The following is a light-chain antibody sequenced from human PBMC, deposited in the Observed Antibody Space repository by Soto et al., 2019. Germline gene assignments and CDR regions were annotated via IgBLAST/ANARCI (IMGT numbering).Light chain of an antibody. Sequence: QSALTQPASVSGSPGQSITISCTGTSSDVGGFIFVSWYQQHPGRAPKLMIYDVSNRPSGVSNRFSGSKSGNTASLTISGLQADDDADYSCVSYTTSASYVFGTGTKVTVL. CDR2: DVS. V-gene: IGLV2-14*01. CDR1: SSDVGGFIF. CDR3: VSYTTSASYV. J-gene: IGLJ1*01.